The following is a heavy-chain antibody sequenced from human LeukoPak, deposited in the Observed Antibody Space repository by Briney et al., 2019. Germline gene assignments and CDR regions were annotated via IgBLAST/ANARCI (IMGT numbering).Heavy chain of an antibody. CDR3: ARGGVVVRGVMDFDY. CDR2: ISAYNGNT. J-gene: IGHJ4*02. Sequence: ASVKVSCKASGYTFTSYGISWVRQAPGQGLEWMGWISAYNGNTNYAQKLQGRVTMTRNTSISTAYMELSSLRSEDTAVYYCARGGVVVRGVMDFDYWGQGTLVTVSS. CDR1: GYTFTSYG. V-gene: IGHV1-18*01. D-gene: IGHD3-10*01.